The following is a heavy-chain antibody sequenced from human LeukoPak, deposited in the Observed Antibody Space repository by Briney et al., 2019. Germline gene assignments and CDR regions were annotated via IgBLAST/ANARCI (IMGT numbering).Heavy chain of an antibody. D-gene: IGHD3-10*01. Sequence: GGSLRLSCAASGFTFSSYSMNWVRQAPGKGLEWVSSISSSSSYIYYADSVKGRFTISRDNAKNSLYLQMNSLRSDDTAVYYCARVSDKSYYGSGSNFDYWGQGTLVTVSS. CDR3: ARVSDKSYYGSGSNFDY. CDR1: GFTFSSYS. CDR2: ISSSSSYI. J-gene: IGHJ4*02. V-gene: IGHV3-21*04.